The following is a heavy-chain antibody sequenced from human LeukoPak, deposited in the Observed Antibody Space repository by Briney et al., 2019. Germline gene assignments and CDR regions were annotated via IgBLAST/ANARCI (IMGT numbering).Heavy chain of an antibody. J-gene: IGHJ4*02. Sequence: GESLKISCKGSGYSFTSYWIGWVRQMPGKGLEWKGIIYPGDSDTRYSPSFQGQVTISADKSISTAYLQWSSLKASDTAMYYCARHLECSGGSCYPNLYYFDYWGQGTLVTVSS. D-gene: IGHD2-15*01. V-gene: IGHV5-51*01. CDR3: ARHLECSGGSCYPNLYYFDY. CDR1: GYSFTSYW. CDR2: IYPGDSDT.